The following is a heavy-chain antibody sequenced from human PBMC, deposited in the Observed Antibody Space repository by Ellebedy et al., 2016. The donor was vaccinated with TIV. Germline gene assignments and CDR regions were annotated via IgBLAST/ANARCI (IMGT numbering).Heavy chain of an antibody. CDR3: ARVKGAGVVITAFDY. Sequence: ASVKVSCXASGYTFTSYGISWVRQAPGQGLEWMGWISAYNGNTNYAQKFQGRVTMTRDTSISTAYMELSRLRSDDTAVYYCARVKGAGVVITAFDYWGQGTLVTVSS. D-gene: IGHD3-3*01. J-gene: IGHJ4*02. CDR2: ISAYNGNT. CDR1: GYTFTSYG. V-gene: IGHV1-18*04.